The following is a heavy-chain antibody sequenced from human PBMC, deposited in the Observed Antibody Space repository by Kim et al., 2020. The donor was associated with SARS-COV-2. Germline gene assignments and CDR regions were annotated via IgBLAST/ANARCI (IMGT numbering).Heavy chain of an antibody. D-gene: IGHD6-6*01. CDR2: IYYSGST. Sequence: SETLSLTCTVSGGSISSSSSYWGWIRQPPGKGLEWIGSIYYSGSTYYNPSLKSRVTISVDTSKNQFSVKLSSVTAADTAVYYCASYKGGRQLGYWGQGTLVTVSS. CDR1: GGSISSSSSY. CDR3: ASYKGGRQLGY. J-gene: IGHJ4*02. V-gene: IGHV4-39*01.